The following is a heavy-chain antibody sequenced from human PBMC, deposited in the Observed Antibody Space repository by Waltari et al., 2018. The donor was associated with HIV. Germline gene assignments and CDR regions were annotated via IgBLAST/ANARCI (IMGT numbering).Heavy chain of an antibody. Sequence: EVQLVESGGGLVQPGGSLRRSCAGSGFTLGSRWKSWVRQAPGKGLEWVANIKQDGSEKYYVDSVNGRFTISRDNAENSLYLQMNSLRAEDTAVYYCARGGFYGSGSKVNWGQGTLVTVSS. D-gene: IGHD3-10*01. V-gene: IGHV3-7*04. CDR2: IKQDGSEK. CDR3: ARGGFYGSGSKVN. J-gene: IGHJ4*02. CDR1: GFTLGSRW.